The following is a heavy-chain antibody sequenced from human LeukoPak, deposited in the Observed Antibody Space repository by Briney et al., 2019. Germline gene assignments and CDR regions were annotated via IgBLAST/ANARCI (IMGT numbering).Heavy chain of an antibody. V-gene: IGHV4-34*01. CDR2: IKHSGST. J-gene: IGHJ4*02. Sequence: SETLSLTCAVYGGSFSGYYWSWIRQPPGKGLEWIGEIKHSGSTNYNPSLKSRVTISVDTSKTQFSLKLSSVTAADTAVYYCARPNDILTGYGFDYWGQGTLVTVSS. CDR1: GGSFSGYY. CDR3: ARPNDILTGYGFDY. D-gene: IGHD3-9*01.